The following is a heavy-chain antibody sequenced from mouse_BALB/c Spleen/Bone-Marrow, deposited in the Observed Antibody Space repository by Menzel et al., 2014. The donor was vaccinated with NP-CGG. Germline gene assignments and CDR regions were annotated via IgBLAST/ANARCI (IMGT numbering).Heavy chain of an antibody. CDR3: TKGNYFFDY. Sequence: LQQSGSELVRPGAPVKLSCKASGYTFINYWIHWVKQGPGQGLEWIGNFYPGSGTTNYDEKFKTKATLTVDTFSSTAYMQLSSLTSEDSAVYHCTKGNYFFDYWGQGTTLTVSS. CDR1: GYTFINYW. CDR2: FYPGSGTT. D-gene: IGHD2-1*01. J-gene: IGHJ2*01. V-gene: IGHV1S22*01.